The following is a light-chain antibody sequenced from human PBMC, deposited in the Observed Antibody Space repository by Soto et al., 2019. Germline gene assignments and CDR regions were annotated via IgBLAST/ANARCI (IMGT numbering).Light chain of an antibody. J-gene: IGKJ1*01. V-gene: IGKV3-20*01. Sequence: EIVLTQSPGTLSLSPGERATLACRASQSLSTNYLACYQQKPGQAPRLLIYGASSRATDIPRRFSGSGSGTDFTLTITRLEPEDFAVYYCQQYGDSPPTFGQGTKV. CDR3: QQYGDSPPT. CDR2: GAS. CDR1: QSLSTNY.